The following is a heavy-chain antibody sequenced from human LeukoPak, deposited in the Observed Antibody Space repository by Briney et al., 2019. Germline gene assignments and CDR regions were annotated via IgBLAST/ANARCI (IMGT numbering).Heavy chain of an antibody. V-gene: IGHV3-30*02. CDR3: AKGAAPVTPTDFDF. D-gene: IGHD6-13*01. CDR2: IHYDSTTE. J-gene: IGHJ4*02. Sequence: PGGSLRLSCAASGFDFSSYGMHWVRQAPGKGLEWVAYIHYDSTTEDYADSVQGRFTISRDNPKNTLYLQMNSLRAEDTAVYHCAKGAAPVTPTDFDFWGQGTLVTVSS. CDR1: GFDFSSYG.